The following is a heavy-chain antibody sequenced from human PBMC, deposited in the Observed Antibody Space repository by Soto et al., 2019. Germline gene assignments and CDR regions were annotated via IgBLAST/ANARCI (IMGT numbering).Heavy chain of an antibody. V-gene: IGHV3-20*01. Sequence: GGSLRLSCAASGFTFDDYGMSWVRQAPGKGLEWVSGINWNGGSTGYADSVKGRFTISRDNAKNSLYLQMNSLRAEDTALYHCARDDYGDYDYAFDIWGQGTMVTVSS. CDR2: INWNGGST. CDR3: ARDDYGDYDYAFDI. D-gene: IGHD4-17*01. J-gene: IGHJ3*02. CDR1: GFTFDDYG.